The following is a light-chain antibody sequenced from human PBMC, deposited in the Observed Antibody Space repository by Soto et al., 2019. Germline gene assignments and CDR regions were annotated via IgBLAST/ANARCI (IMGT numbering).Light chain of an antibody. J-gene: IGLJ2*01. CDR1: SSNIGSNY. V-gene: IGLV1-47*01. Sequence: QSVLTQPPSASGTPGQRFTISCSGSSSNIGSNYVYWYQQLPGTAPKLLIYRNNQRPSGVPDRFSGSKSGTSASLAISGLRSEDEADYYCAAWDDSLSGRVFGGGTKLTAL. CDR2: RNN. CDR3: AAWDDSLSGRV.